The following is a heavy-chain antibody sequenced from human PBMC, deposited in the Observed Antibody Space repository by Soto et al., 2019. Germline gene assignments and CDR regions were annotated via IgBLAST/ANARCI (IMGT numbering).Heavy chain of an antibody. Sequence: QITLKESGPTLVKPTQTLTLTCTFSGFSLTTRGVGVGWIRQPPGKALEWLALIYWDDDEGYSPSLKSRLTXPXDXSKNQVVLTMTNVDPVDTATYYCAHRPRGFSYYFDYWGQGTLVTVSS. D-gene: IGHD3-10*01. CDR2: IYWDDDE. CDR1: GFSLTTRGVG. CDR3: AHRPRGFSYYFDY. J-gene: IGHJ4*02. V-gene: IGHV2-5*02.